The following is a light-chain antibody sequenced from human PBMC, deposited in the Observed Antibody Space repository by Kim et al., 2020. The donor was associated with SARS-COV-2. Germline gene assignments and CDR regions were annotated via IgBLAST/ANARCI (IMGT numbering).Light chain of an antibody. CDR2: LNSDGSH. CDR1: SGHSSYA. Sequence: ASVKLTCTLSSGHSSYAIAWHQQQPEKGPRYLMKLNSDGSHSKGDGIPDRFSGSSSGAERYLTISSLQSEDEADYYCQTWGTGTVVFGGGTQLTAL. J-gene: IGLJ2*01. V-gene: IGLV4-69*01. CDR3: QTWGTGTVV.